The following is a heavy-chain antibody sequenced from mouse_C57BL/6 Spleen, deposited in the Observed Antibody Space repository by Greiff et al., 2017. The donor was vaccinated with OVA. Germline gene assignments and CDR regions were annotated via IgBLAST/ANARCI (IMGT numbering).Heavy chain of an antibody. V-gene: IGHV1-22*01. CDR1: GYTFTDYN. Sequence: DVKLQESGPELVKPGASVKMSCKASGYTFTDYNMHWVKQSHGKSLEWIGYINPNNGGTSYNQKFKGKATLTVNKSSSTAYMELRSLTSEDSAVYYCAGYGNFFAYWGQGTLVTVSA. CDR3: AGYGNFFAY. CDR2: INPNNGGT. D-gene: IGHD2-1*01. J-gene: IGHJ3*01.